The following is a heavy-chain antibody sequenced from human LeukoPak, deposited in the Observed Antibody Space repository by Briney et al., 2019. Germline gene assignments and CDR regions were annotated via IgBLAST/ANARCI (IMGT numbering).Heavy chain of an antibody. CDR3: ARGTFNYYYDMDV. CDR1: GGSISSGSYY. Sequence: SETLSLTCTVSGGSISSGSYYWSWIRQPAGKGLEWIGRIYTSGSTNYNPSLKSRVTISVDTSKNQFSLKLSSVTAADTAVYYCARGTFNYYYDMDVWGQGTTVTVSS. CDR2: IYTSGST. V-gene: IGHV4-61*02. D-gene: IGHD2/OR15-2a*01. J-gene: IGHJ6*02.